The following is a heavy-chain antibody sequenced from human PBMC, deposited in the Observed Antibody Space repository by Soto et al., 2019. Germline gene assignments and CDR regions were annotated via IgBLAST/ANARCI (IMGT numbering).Heavy chain of an antibody. Sequence: SETLSLTCTFSVVSISSTSYYCGWIRQPPWKGLEWIGSMYYSGSTNYNPSLKSRVTMSVDTSKNQFSLKLSSVTAADTAVYYCARSSSRCCRCLQCVDPIESWGQGTLVNVS. CDR3: ARSSSRCCRCLQCVDPIES. V-gene: IGHV4-39*01. CDR1: VVSISSTSYY. D-gene: IGHD3-16*01. J-gene: IGHJ4*02. CDR2: MYYSGST.